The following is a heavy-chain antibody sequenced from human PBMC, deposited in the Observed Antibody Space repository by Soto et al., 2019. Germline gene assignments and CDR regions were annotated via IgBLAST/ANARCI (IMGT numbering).Heavy chain of an antibody. J-gene: IGHJ4*02. Sequence: EVQLVESGGGLVQPGGSLRLSXAAXGFXFSXYSMNWVRQAPGKGLEWVSYISSSSSTIYYADSVKGRFTISRDNAKNSLYLQMNSLRDEDTAVYYCARDRGKAATMDYWGQGTLVTVSS. D-gene: IGHD2-15*01. CDR3: ARDRGKAATMDY. V-gene: IGHV3-48*02. CDR1: GFXFSXYS. CDR2: ISSSSSTI.